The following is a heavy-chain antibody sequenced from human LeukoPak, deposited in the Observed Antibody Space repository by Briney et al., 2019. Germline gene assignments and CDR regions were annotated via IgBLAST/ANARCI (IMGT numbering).Heavy chain of an antibody. CDR3: ARVGGDYDFLIGNTLLNWFDP. D-gene: IGHD3-3*01. J-gene: IGHJ5*02. CDR1: GGSLSDYY. V-gene: IGHV4-34*01. CDR2: INDSGTT. Sequence: PSETLSLTCAVYGGSLSDYYWSWVRQSPGKGLEWIGEINDSGTTNYIPSLKSRLTISLDKSNNQLSLTLRSVTAADTALYFCARVGGDYDFLIGNTLLNWFDPWGQGTLVTVSS.